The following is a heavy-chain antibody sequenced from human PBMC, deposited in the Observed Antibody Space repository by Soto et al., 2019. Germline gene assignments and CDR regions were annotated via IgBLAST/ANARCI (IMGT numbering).Heavy chain of an antibody. CDR2: MHTSGST. V-gene: IGHV4-4*07. CDR1: GGSIRGYY. D-gene: IGHD2-2*01. CDR3: VSASMPKAHFDS. J-gene: IGHJ4*02. Sequence: SETLSLTCTVSGGSIRGYYWSWIRQSAGMGLEWIGRMHTSGSTNYNPSLKSRVTFSVDMSKNQISLKLTSVTAADTALYYCVSASMPKAHFDSWGQGTLVTVSS.